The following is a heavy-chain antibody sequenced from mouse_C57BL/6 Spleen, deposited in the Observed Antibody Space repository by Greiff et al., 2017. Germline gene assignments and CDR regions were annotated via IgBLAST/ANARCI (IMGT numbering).Heavy chain of an antibody. CDR1: GFTFSDYG. V-gene: IGHV5-17*01. J-gene: IGHJ4*01. CDR3: AREDGSSYYYYAMDY. D-gene: IGHD1-1*01. CDR2: ISSGSSTI. Sequence: EVQVVESGGGLVKPGGSLKLSCAASGFTFSDYGMHWVRQAPEKGLEWVAYISSGSSTIYYADTVKGRFTISRDNAKNTLFLQMTSLRSEDTAMYYCAREDGSSYYYYAMDYWGQGTSVTVSS.